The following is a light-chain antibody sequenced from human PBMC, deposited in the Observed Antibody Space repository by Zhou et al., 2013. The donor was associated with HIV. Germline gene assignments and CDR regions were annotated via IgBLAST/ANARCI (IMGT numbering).Light chain of an antibody. CDR2: DAS. CDR3: HQFNHYPYT. Sequence: ATQLTQSPSSLSASAGDRVTFTCRASQGIGTALAWYQQRPGEPPKLLIFDASSLEGGVPSRFSGSGSGTDFTLTISSLQPEDFATYYCHQFNHYPYTFGPGTKLEIK. V-gene: IGKV1D-13*01. CDR1: QGIGTA. J-gene: IGKJ2*01.